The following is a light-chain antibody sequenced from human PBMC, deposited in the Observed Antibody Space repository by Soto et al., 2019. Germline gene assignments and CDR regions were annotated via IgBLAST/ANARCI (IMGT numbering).Light chain of an antibody. Sequence: EIVLTQSPATLSLSPGERATLSCRASRSVSSYLPWYQQKPGQAPRLLIYDASNRAAGIPARFSGSGSGTDFTLTISSLGPEDFAVYYCQQRSNWPSFGGGTKVEIK. V-gene: IGKV3-11*01. CDR2: DAS. J-gene: IGKJ4*01. CDR1: RSVSSY. CDR3: QQRSNWPS.